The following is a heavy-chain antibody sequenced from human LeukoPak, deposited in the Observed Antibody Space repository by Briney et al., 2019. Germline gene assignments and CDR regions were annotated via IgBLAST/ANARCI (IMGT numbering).Heavy chain of an antibody. CDR3: ARDRVGATREYNWFDP. V-gene: IGHV4-4*07. J-gene: IGHJ5*02. CDR1: GGSISSYY. D-gene: IGHD1-26*01. Sequence: SETLSLTCTVSGGSISSYYWSWIRQPAGKGLEWIGRIYTSGSTNYNPSLKSRVTMSVDTSKNQFSLKLSSVTAADTAVYYCARDRVGATREYNWFDPWGQGTLVTVSS. CDR2: IYTSGST.